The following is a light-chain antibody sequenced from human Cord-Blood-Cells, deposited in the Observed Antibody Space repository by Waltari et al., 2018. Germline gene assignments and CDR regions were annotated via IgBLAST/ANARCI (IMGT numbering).Light chain of an antibody. CDR3: QQYNNWPLS. CDR1: QSVSSN. Sequence: EIVMTQSPATLSVSPGESATLSCRASQSVSSNLAGYQQKPGQAPRLLIYGASIRATGIPARFSGSGSGTEFTLTISSLQSEDFGVYYCQQYNNWPLSFGGGTKVEIK. J-gene: IGKJ4*01. V-gene: IGKV3D-15*01. CDR2: GAS.